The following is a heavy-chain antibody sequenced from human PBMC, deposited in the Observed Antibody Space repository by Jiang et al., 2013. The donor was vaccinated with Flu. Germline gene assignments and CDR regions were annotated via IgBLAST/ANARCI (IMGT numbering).Heavy chain of an antibody. Sequence: YGAEVKKPGESLKISCKGSGYTFTSHWIGWVRQMPGKGLEWMGIIYPGDSDTRYSPSFQGQVTISADKSISTAYLQWSSLKASDTAMYYCARPRYDSSAYYFLDYWGQGTLVTVS. CDR1: GYTFTSHW. V-gene: IGHV5-51*03. D-gene: IGHD3-22*01. CDR3: ARPRYDSSAYYFLDY. CDR2: IYPGDSDT. J-gene: IGHJ4*02.